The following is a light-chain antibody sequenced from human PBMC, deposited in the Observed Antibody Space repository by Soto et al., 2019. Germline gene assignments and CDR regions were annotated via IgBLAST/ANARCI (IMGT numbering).Light chain of an antibody. J-gene: IGKJ3*01. CDR3: QQYCTLHSGFA. CDR2: GAA. Sequence: EMVLTQSPGTLSLSPGERATLSCRASQTVTTNRLAWYQQKPGQAPRLLIYGAARRATAIPDRFSGSGAGTDFTLTISRLVPEDCSVYYFQQYCTLHSGFAFGPGTTLDTK. V-gene: IGKV3-20*01. CDR1: QTVTTNR.